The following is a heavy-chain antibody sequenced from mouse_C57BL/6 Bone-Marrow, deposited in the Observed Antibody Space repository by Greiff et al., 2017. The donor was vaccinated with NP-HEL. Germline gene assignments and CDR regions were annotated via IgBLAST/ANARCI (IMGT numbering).Heavy chain of an antibody. CDR2: IDPSDSYT. D-gene: IGHD1-1*01. CDR1: GYTFTSYW. V-gene: IGHV1-50*01. Sequence: VQLQQSGAELVKPGASVKLSCKASGYTFTSYWMQWVKQRPGQGLEWIGEIDPSDSYTNYNQKFKGKATLTVDTSSSTAYMQLSSLTSEDSAVYYCVCPLRKYYAMDYWGQGTSVTVSS. J-gene: IGHJ4*01. CDR3: VCPLRKYYAMDY.